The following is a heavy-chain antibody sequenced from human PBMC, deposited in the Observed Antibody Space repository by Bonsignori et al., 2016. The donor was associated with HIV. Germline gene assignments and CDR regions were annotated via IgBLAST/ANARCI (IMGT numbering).Heavy chain of an antibody. V-gene: IGHV3-74*01. CDR2: INSDGSST. Sequence: WIRQPPGKGLVWVSRINSDGSSTSYADSVKGRFTISRDNAKNTLYLQMNSLRAEDTAVYYCARLVLALGTFDYWGQGTLVTVSS. J-gene: IGHJ4*02. CDR3: ARLVLALGTFDY.